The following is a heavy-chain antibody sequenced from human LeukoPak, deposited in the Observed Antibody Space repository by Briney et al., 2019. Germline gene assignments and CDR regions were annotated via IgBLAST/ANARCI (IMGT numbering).Heavy chain of an antibody. CDR3: AREGGWGSPAGY. CDR1: GFTFSSYW. D-gene: IGHD2-2*01. Sequence: PGGSLRLSCAVSGFTFSSYWITWVRQAPGKGLEWVANIKQDGSEENYVDSVKGRFTISRDNAKNSLYLQMNSLRGEDTAVYFCAREGGWGSPAGYWGQGTLVTVSS. J-gene: IGHJ4*02. V-gene: IGHV3-7*01. CDR2: IKQDGSEE.